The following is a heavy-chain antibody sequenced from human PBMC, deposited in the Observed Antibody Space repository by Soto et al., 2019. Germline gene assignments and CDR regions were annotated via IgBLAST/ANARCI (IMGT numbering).Heavy chain of an antibody. CDR3: ARPLVVGFPPDYFHY. CDR1: GYSFSTNW. CDR2: IYPGDSDT. J-gene: IGHJ4*02. D-gene: IGHD2-8*02. Sequence: GESLKISCQGSGYSFSTNWIAWVRQMPGKGLEWMGIIYPGDSDTRYSPSFQGQITISADKSINTAYLHWRSLRASDTAMFYCARPLVVGFPPDYFHYWGQGTQVNVSS. V-gene: IGHV5-51*01.